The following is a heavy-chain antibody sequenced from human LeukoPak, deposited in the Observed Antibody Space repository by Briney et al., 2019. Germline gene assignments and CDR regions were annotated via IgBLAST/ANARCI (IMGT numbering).Heavy chain of an antibody. CDR3: AREEHRLAAAGTSAFNL. CDR2: IIIDGGLT. V-gene: IGHV3-74*01. D-gene: IGHD6-13*01. Sequence: TGGPLTLSCTASGYTFREYWVQWPRQAPEKGLAWVSHIIIDGGLTNYADSVKGRFTVSRDNARNTLYLQMSRLRAEDTAIDFCAREEHRLAAAGTSAFNLGGQGTLVTVSP. CDR1: GYTFREYW. J-gene: IGHJ3*01.